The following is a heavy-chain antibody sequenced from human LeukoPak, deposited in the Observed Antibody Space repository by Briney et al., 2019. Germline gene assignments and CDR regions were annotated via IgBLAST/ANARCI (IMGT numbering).Heavy chain of an antibody. CDR1: GYTFTGYY. J-gene: IGHJ4*02. V-gene: IGHV1-2*02. Sequence: ASVKVSCKASGYTFTGYYMHWVRQAPGQGLEWMGWINPNSGGTNYARKFQGRVTMTRDTSISTAYMELSRLRSDDTAVYYCARAYYYDSSGYFYWGQGTLVTVSS. CDR3: ARAYYYDSSGYFY. CDR2: INPNSGGT. D-gene: IGHD3-22*01.